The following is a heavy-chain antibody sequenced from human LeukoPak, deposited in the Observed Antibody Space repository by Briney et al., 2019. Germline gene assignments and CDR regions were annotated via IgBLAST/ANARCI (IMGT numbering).Heavy chain of an antibody. CDR1: GGSISSTTYY. Sequence: PSETLSLTCSVFGGSISSTTYYWVWIRQPPGKGLECIASIHYTGRAYYNPSLKSRATISADTSKNHFSLKLSPVTAADTAVYYCARHFDNGDYKKTFDIWGQGTMVTVSS. J-gene: IGHJ3*02. CDR3: ARHFDNGDYKKTFDI. D-gene: IGHD4-17*01. CDR2: IHYTGRA. V-gene: IGHV4-39*01.